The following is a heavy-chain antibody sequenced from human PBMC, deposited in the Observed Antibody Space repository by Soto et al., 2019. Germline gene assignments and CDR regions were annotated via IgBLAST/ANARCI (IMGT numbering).Heavy chain of an antibody. Sequence: PGGSLRLSCAASGFTFSSYWMSWVRQAPGKGLEWVANIKQDGSEKYYVDSVKGRFTISSDNAKNSLYLQMNSLRAEDTAVYYCAGGVSWSGYNYYFDYWGQGTLVTVSS. CDR1: GFTFSSYW. D-gene: IGHD5-12*01. CDR3: AGGVSWSGYNYYFDY. J-gene: IGHJ4*02. V-gene: IGHV3-7*03. CDR2: IKQDGSEK.